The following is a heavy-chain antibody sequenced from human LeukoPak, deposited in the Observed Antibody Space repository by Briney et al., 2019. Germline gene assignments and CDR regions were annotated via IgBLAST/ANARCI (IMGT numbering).Heavy chain of an antibody. CDR3: ARDRGDWDAFDI. CDR1: GYTFTNYD. J-gene: IGHJ3*02. Sequence: GASVKVSCKASGYTFTNYDITWVRQAPGQGLEWMGWISAYNGNTNYAQKLQGRVTMTTDTSTNTAYMELSRLRSDDTAVYYCARDRGDWDAFDIWGQGTMVTVSS. V-gene: IGHV1-18*01. CDR2: ISAYNGNT. D-gene: IGHD3-10*01.